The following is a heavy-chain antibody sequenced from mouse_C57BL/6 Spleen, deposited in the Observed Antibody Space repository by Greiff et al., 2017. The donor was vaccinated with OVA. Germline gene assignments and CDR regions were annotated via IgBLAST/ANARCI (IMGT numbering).Heavy chain of an antibody. CDR2: INPNNGGT. D-gene: IGHD1-1*01. V-gene: IGHV1-26*01. CDR3: AREGLFITTVVARYFDV. J-gene: IGHJ1*03. Sequence: EVQLQQSGPELVKPGASVKISCKASGYTFTDYYMNWVKQSHGKSLEWIGDINPNNGGTSYNQKFKGKATLTVDKSSSTAYMELRSLTSEDSAVYYCAREGLFITTVVARYFDVWGTGTTVTVSS. CDR1: GYTFTDYY.